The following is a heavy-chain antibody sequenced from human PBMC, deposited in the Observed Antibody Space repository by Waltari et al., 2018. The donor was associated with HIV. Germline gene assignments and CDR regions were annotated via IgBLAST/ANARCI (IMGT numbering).Heavy chain of an antibody. CDR3: SRTSTGSDYYYQVDV. CDR1: GGSMNSGSFY. Sequence: QVQLQESGPGLVQTSQTLSLTCTVSGGSMNSGSFYWNWIRQPAGKGLEWIGRLYTRGSTNYNPSRKRRVTMTADTSKNQFSLRLTSVTASDTAIYYCSRTSTGSDYYYQVDVWGQGTTVTVS. J-gene: IGHJ6*02. CDR2: LYTRGST. D-gene: IGHD2-21*02. V-gene: IGHV4-61*02.